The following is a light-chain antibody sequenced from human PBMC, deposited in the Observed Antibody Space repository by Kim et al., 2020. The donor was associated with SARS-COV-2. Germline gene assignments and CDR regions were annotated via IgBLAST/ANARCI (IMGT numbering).Light chain of an antibody. CDR1: KLGDRY. CDR3: QAWDSSTLYV. V-gene: IGLV3-1*01. CDR2: QDT. Sequence: VYPGQTATIPCSGDKLGDRYTSWYQQKPGPSPLLVIYQDTKRPSGIPERFSGSTSGNTATLTITGAQAMDEADYYCQAWDSSTLYVFGAGTKVTVL. J-gene: IGLJ1*01.